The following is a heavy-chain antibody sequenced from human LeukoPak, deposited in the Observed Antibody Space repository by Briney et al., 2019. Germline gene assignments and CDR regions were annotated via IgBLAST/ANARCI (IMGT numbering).Heavy chain of an antibody. CDR2: IYYSGST. CDR1: GGSISSSSYY. Sequence: SETLSLTCTVSGGSISSSSYYRGWVRQPPGKGLEWIGSIYYSGSTYYNPSLKSRVTISVDTSKNQFSLKLSSVTAADTAVYYCARLARADYYDSSGYSFLFDYWGQGTLVTVSS. D-gene: IGHD3-22*01. J-gene: IGHJ4*02. CDR3: ARLARADYYDSSGYSFLFDY. V-gene: IGHV4-39*01.